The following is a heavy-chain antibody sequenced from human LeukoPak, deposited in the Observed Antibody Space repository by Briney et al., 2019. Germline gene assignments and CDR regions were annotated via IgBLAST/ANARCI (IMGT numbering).Heavy chain of an antibody. D-gene: IGHD1-26*01. CDR3: ARDDVGAHAFDI. J-gene: IGHJ3*02. CDR1: GGSISSSSYY. V-gene: IGHV4-39*07. Sequence: SETLSLTCTVSGGSISSSSYYWGWIRQPPGKGLEWIGSIYYSGSTYYNPSLKSRVTISVDTSKNQFSLKLSSVTAADMAVYYCARDDVGAHAFDIWGQGTMVTVSS. CDR2: IYYSGST.